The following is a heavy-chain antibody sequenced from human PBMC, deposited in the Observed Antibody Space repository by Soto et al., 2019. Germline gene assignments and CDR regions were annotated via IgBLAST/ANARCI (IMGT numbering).Heavy chain of an antibody. V-gene: IGHV4-38-2*01. Sequence: SEPLSLTCAVSGYSISSGYYWGWIRQPPGKGLEWIGSIYHSGSTYYNPSLKSRVTISVDTSKNQFSLKLSSVTAADTAVYYCARARQQRGYFDYWGQGTLVTVSS. CDR3: ARARQQRGYFDY. CDR2: IYHSGST. CDR1: GYSISSGYY. J-gene: IGHJ4*02. D-gene: IGHD6-13*01.